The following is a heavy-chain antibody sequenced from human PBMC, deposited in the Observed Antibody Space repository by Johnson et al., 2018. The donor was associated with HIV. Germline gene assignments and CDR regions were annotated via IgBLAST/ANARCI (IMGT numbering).Heavy chain of an antibody. CDR3: AKDIAATADAFDI. Sequence: VQLVESGGGLVQPGRSLRLSCAASGFTFDDSAMHWVRQAPGKGLEWVSGISWNSGSIGYADAVKGRFTISRDNAKNSLYLQMNSLRAEDTALYYCAKDIAATADAFDIWGQGTMVTVSS. CDR2: ISWNSGSI. CDR1: GFTFDDSA. J-gene: IGHJ3*02. D-gene: IGHD6-25*01. V-gene: IGHV3-9*01.